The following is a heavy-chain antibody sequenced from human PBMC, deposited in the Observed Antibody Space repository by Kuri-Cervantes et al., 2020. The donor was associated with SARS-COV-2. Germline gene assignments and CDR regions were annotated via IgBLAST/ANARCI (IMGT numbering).Heavy chain of an antibody. Sequence: GESLKISCAASGFTFRSSGMHWVRQAPGKGLEWVALISYDGTIDYYADSVRGRFTISRDSSKKTVFLQMNSLTVEDTAVYFCARDPAPQQSYYYGMDAWGHGTRVTVSS. CDR3: ARDPAPQQSYYYGMDA. D-gene: IGHD4-11*01. J-gene: IGHJ6*02. V-gene: IGHV3-33*08. CDR2: ISYDGTID. CDR1: GFTFRSSG.